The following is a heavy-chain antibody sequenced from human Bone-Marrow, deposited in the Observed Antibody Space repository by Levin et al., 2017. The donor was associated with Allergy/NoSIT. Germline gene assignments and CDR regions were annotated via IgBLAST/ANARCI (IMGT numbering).Heavy chain of an antibody. V-gene: IGHV3-49*03. CDR2: SRSAAFGGTT. CDR3: SLFYSDTSGYWFDY. D-gene: IGHD3-22*01. Sequence: PGGSLRLSCTASGFTFRDYGVSWFRQAPGKGLEWVSFSRSAAFGGTTDYAASVKGRFTISRDDSKSVAFLQMNSLENEDTAVYYCSLFYSDTSGYWFDYWGQGTHVSVSS. J-gene: IGHJ4*02. CDR1: GFTFRDYG.